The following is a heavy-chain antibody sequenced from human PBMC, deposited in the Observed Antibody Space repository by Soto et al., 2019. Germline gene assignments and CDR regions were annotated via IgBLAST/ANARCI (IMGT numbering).Heavy chain of an antibody. CDR2: ISGSGGST. CDR1: GFPFSSYA. D-gene: IGHD1-26*01. J-gene: IGHJ6*03. CDR3: AKGGGSYGLYYYMDV. Sequence: GGSLRLSCAASGFPFSSYAMSWVRQAPGKGLEWVSAISGSGGSTYYADSVKGRFTISRDNSKNTLYLQMNSLRAEDTAVYYCAKGGGSYGLYYYMDVWGKGTTVTVSS. V-gene: IGHV3-23*01.